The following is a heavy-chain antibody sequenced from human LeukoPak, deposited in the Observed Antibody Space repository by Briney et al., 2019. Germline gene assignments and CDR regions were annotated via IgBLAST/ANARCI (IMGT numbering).Heavy chain of an antibody. V-gene: IGHV3-23*01. D-gene: IGHD3-22*01. CDR2: ISGSGDSI. J-gene: IGHJ4*02. CDR3: AKGYYYHRRGYQYLDH. CDR1: GFTFSSFA. Sequence: PGGSLRLSCAASGFTFSSFAMSWVRQAPGKGLEWVSAISGSGDSIHYADSVKGRFTISRDNSKNTLYLQMNSLRAKDTAVYYCAKGYYYHRRGYQYLDHWGQGTLVTVSS.